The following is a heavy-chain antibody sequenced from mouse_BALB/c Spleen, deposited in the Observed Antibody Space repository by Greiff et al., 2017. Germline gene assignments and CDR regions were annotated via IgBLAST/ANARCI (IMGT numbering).Heavy chain of an antibody. V-gene: IGHV3-6*02. D-gene: IGHD2-12*01. CDR3: ADYRYDGSPCAMDY. CDR1: GYSITSGYY. CDR2: ISYDGSN. Sequence: EVQLVESGPGLVKPSQSLSLTCSVTGYSITSGYYWNWIRQFPGNKLEWMGYISYDGSNYYNPSLKNRISITRDTSKNQFFLKLNSVTTEDTATYYCADYRYDGSPCAMDYWGQGTSVTVSS. J-gene: IGHJ4*01.